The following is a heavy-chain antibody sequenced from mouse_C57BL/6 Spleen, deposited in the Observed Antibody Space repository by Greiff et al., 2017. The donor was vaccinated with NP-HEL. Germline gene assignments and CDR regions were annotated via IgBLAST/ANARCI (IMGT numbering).Heavy chain of an antibody. Sequence: EVQLQQSGPELVKPGASVKISCKASGYTFTDYYMNWVKQSHGKSLEWIGDINPNNGGTSYNQKFKGKATLTVDKSSSTAYMELRSLTSEDSAVYYCARLGLRRDFAYWGQGTLVTVSA. D-gene: IGHD2-4*01. CDR3: ARLGLRRDFAY. CDR2: INPNNGGT. V-gene: IGHV1-26*01. J-gene: IGHJ3*01. CDR1: GYTFTDYY.